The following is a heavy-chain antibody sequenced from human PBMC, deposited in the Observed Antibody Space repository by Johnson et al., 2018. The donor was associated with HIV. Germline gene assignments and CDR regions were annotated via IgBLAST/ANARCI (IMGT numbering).Heavy chain of an antibody. CDR3: ARVPGLAVAAGGAFDI. D-gene: IGHD6-19*01. Sequence: VQLVESGGGLVQPGGSLRLSCAASGFTVSSNYMSWVRQAPGKGLEWVSVIYGGGSTYYADSVQGSFTISRDNSKNTLYLQLNRLRAEDTAVYYCARVPGLAVAAGGAFDIWGQGTMVTVSS. CDR1: GFTVSSNY. J-gene: IGHJ3*02. V-gene: IGHV3-66*01. CDR2: IYGGGST.